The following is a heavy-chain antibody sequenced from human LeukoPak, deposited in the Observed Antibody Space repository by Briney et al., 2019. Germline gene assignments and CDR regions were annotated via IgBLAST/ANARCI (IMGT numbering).Heavy chain of an antibody. D-gene: IGHD2-2*01. CDR3: AKDREEYCSSTSCSSPPDY. CDR2: LRFDGNNK. J-gene: IGHJ4*02. V-gene: IGHV3-30*02. CDR1: GFTFSDYG. Sequence: PGGSLRLPCAASGFTFSDYGMHWVRQAPGKGLEWVTFLRFDGNNKFYADSVTGRFTISRDNSKNTLYLQMNSLRAEDTAVYYCAKDREEYCSSTSCSSPPDYWGQGTLVTVSS.